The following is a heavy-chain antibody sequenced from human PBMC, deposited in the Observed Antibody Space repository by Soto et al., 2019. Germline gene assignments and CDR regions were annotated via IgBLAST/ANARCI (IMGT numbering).Heavy chain of an antibody. CDR3: APAEGYSSGWYAVGDY. CDR1: GFTFSSYG. Sequence: GGSLRLSCAASGFTFSSYGMHWVRQAPGKGLEWVAVISYDGSNKYYSDSVKGRFTISRDISKNSLYLQMNSLRAEDTAVYYCAPAEGYSSGWYAVGDYWGQGTLVTVSS. CDR2: ISYDGSNK. V-gene: IGHV3-30*03. D-gene: IGHD6-19*01. J-gene: IGHJ4*02.